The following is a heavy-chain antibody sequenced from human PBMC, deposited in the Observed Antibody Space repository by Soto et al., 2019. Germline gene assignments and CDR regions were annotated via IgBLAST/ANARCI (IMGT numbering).Heavy chain of an antibody. V-gene: IGHV4-30-4*01. Sequence: QVHLQESGPGLVKPSQTLALSCTVSGDSVSSGDIYWSWIRQAPGEGLEWIGYMYHSGITYYNPSPQGRVTISVDTSKNQYSLRLSSVTAADTAIYYCARGYCSSSACYGTPFLQHWGQGTLVTVSA. CDR1: GDSVSSGDIY. CDR3: ARGYCSSSACYGTPFLQH. J-gene: IGHJ1*01. CDR2: MYHSGIT. D-gene: IGHD2-2*01.